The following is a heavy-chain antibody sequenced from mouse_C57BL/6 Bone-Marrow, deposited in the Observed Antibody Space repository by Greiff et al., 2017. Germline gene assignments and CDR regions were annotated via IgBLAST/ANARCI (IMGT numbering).Heavy chain of an antibody. D-gene: IGHD3-1*01. Sequence: VQLQQPGAELVKPGASVKLSCKASGYTFTSYWMHWVKQRPGQGLEWIGMIHPNSGSTNYNEKFKSKATLTVDKSSSTAYMQLSSLTSEDSAVYYCARSGVRRGGYYFDYWGQGTTLTVSS. V-gene: IGHV1-64*01. CDR3: ARSGVRRGGYYFDY. CDR1: GYTFTSYW. CDR2: IHPNSGST. J-gene: IGHJ2*01.